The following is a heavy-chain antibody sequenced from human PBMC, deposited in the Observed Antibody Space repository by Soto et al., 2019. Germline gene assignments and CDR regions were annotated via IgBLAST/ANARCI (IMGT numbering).Heavy chain of an antibody. CDR2: IFYSGST. D-gene: IGHD3-9*01. V-gene: IGHV4-39*01. Sequence: PSETLSLTCTVSGGSISSSSYYWGWIRQPPGKGLEWIGSIFYSGSTYYNPSLKSRVTISVDTSKNQFSLKLGSVTAADTAVYYCARHSPDFDWLSQFDYWGQGTLVTVSS. J-gene: IGHJ4*02. CDR1: GGSISSSSYY. CDR3: ARHSPDFDWLSQFDY.